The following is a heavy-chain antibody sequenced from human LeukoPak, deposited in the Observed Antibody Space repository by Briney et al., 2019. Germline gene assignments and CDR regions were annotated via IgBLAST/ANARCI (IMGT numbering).Heavy chain of an antibody. CDR1: GFTFSSYW. D-gene: IGHD4-17*01. V-gene: IGHV3-74*01. CDR3: AKAVDDYGDYS. J-gene: IGHJ4*02. Sequence: GGSLRLSCAGSGFTFSSYWIHWVRQAPGEGLVWVSRINPDGSSTTYADSVKGRFTISRDNAENTLYLQMNSLRAEDTAVYYCAKAVDDYGDYSWGQGTLVTVSS. CDR2: INPDGSST.